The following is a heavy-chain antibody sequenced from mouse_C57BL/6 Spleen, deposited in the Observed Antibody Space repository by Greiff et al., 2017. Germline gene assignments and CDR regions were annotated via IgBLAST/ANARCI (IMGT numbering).Heavy chain of an antibody. J-gene: IGHJ4*01. CDR3: ARDRAYYSNDVFYAMDY. Sequence: EVQLQQSGPELVKPGASVKISCKASGYSFTDYNMNWVKQSNGKSLEWIGVINPNYGTTSYNQKFKGKATMTVDQSSSTAYMQLYSLTSEDSAVYYCARDRAYYSNDVFYAMDYWGQGTSVTVSS. V-gene: IGHV1-39*01. D-gene: IGHD2-5*01. CDR2: INPNYGTT. CDR1: GYSFTDYN.